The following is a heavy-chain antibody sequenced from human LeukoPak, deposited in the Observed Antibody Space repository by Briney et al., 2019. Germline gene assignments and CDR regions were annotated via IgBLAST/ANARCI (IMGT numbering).Heavy chain of an antibody. CDR3: AKGGSRFDY. V-gene: IGHV3-33*06. D-gene: IGHD3-16*01. CDR1: GFTFSSYG. CDR2: IWYDGSNK. J-gene: IGHJ4*02. Sequence: PGRSLRLSCAASGFTFSSYGMHWVRQAPGKRLEGVAVIWYDGSNKYYADSVKGRFTISRDNSKNTLYLQMNSLSAEDTAVYYCAKGGSRFDYWGQGTLVTVSS.